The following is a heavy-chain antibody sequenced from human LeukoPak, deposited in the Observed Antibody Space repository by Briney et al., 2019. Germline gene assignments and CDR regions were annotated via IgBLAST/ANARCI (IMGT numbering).Heavy chain of an antibody. V-gene: IGHV3-30*04. J-gene: IGHJ4*02. D-gene: IGHD1-1*01. Sequence: GGSLRLSCAASGFTFSSYAMHWVRQAPGKGLEWVAVISYDGSNKYYADSVKGRFTVSRDNSKNTLYLQMNSLRPEDTAVYYCATLNWNDSGFDYWGQGTLVTVSS. CDR2: ISYDGSNK. CDR3: ATLNWNDSGFDY. CDR1: GFTFSSYA.